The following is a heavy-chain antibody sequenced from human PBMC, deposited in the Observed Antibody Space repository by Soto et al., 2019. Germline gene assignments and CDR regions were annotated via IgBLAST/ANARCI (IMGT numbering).Heavy chain of an antibody. CDR3: AKLAGYSGYDFVVWAEINGDNWFDP. D-gene: IGHD5-12*01. J-gene: IGHJ5*02. V-gene: IGHV3-30*18. CDR1: GFTFRTYA. Sequence: GGALRLSCAASGFTFRTYAMHWVRQAPGKGLEWVATISYDGSNKYYADSVKSRFTISRDNSKNTLYLQMNSLRAEDTAVYYCAKLAGYSGYDFVVWAEINGDNWFDPWGQGTLVTVSS. CDR2: ISYDGSNK.